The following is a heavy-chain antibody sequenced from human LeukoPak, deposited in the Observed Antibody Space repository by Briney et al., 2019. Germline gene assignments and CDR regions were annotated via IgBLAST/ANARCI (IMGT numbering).Heavy chain of an antibody. Sequence: ASVKVSCKASGYTLTELSMHWVRQAPGKGLEWMGGFDPEDGETIYAQKFQGRVTMTEDTSTDTAYMELSSLRSEDTAMYYCARPANYYDSLEYFQHWGQGTLVTVSS. D-gene: IGHD3-22*01. CDR1: GYTLTELS. J-gene: IGHJ1*01. CDR2: FDPEDGET. V-gene: IGHV1-24*01. CDR3: ARPANYYDSLEYFQH.